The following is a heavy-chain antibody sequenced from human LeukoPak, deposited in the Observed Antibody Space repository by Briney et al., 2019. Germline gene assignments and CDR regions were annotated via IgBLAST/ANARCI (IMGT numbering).Heavy chain of an antibody. CDR2: SHYSGST. V-gene: IGHV4-39*07. Sequence: SETLSLTCSVSGGSISNSSYYWGWIRQPPGKGLVWFGRSHYSGSTYYNPSLKSRVSISVDTSKNLFSLKLSAVTAADAAVYYCARDGIVVVPGNYYYYMDVWGKGTTVTDSS. D-gene: IGHD2-2*01. J-gene: IGHJ6*03. CDR3: ARDGIVVVPGNYYYYMDV. CDR1: GGSISNSSYY.